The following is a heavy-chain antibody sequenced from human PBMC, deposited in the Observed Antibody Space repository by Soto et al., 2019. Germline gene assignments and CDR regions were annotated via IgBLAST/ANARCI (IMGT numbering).Heavy chain of an antibody. CDR2: IDWDDDK. CDR3: ARINVVATINRYYYYYMDV. CDR1: GFSLSTSGMC. J-gene: IGHJ6*03. V-gene: IGHV2-70*11. Sequence: SGPTLVKPTQTLTLTCTFSGFSLSTSGMCVSWIRQPPGKALEWLARIDWDDDKYYSTSLKTRLTISKDTSKNQVVLTMTNMDPVDTATYYCARINVVATINRYYYYYMDVWGKGTTVTVSS. D-gene: IGHD5-12*01.